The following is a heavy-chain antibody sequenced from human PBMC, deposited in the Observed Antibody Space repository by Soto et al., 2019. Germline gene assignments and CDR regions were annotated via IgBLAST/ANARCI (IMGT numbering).Heavy chain of an antibody. D-gene: IGHD6-13*01. CDR2: IYYTGST. J-gene: IGHJ4*02. V-gene: IGHV4-39*01. Sequence: SETLSLTCTVSGGSINSDSYFWGWIRQPPGKGLEWIGSIYYTGSTYYNPSLKSRVTISVDTSKNQFSLRLRSVTAADTGVFYCARQPLVGSSWYGDEIDDWGQGTWVTVAS. CDR1: GGSINSDSYF. CDR3: ARQPLVGSSWYGDEIDD.